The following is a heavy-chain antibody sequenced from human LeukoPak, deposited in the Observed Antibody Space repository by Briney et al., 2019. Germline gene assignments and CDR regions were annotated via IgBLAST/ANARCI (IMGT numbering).Heavy chain of an antibody. CDR2: ISGSGGST. D-gene: IGHD6-19*01. CDR3: AKTESSGWYLARYNWFDP. Sequence: GGSLRLSCAASGFTFSSYAMSWVRQAPGKGLEWVSAISGSGGSTYYADSVKGRFTISRDNSKNTLYLQMNSLRAEDTAVYYCAKTESSGWYLARYNWFDPWGQGTLVTVSS. J-gene: IGHJ5*02. CDR1: GFTFSSYA. V-gene: IGHV3-23*01.